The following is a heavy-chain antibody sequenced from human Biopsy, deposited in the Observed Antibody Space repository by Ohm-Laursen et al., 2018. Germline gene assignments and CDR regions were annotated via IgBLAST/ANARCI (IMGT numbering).Heavy chain of an antibody. CDR3: ARVEAGTYDALDI. V-gene: IGHV4-59*01. CDR2: IYYSGGT. Sequence: SQTLSLTCSVSGGSMTGYEWSWIRLAPGKGLEWIGYIYYSGGTKYNPSLACRVTFSVDMSKSQFSLKLYSVTAADTAVYYCARVEAGTYDALDIWGQGTLVAVSA. D-gene: IGHD1-26*01. CDR1: GGSMTGYE. J-gene: IGHJ3*02.